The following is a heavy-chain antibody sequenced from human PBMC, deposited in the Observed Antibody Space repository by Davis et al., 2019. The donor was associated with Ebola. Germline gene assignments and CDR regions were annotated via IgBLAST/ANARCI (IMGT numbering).Heavy chain of an antibody. Sequence: PSETLSLTCTVSGGSISRYYCSWIRQPPGKGLEWIGYISYSGSTNYNPSLKSRVTISVDTSKNQFSLKLSSVTAADTAVYYCARGGFERGYSGYDYHDYWGQGTLVTVSS. D-gene: IGHD5-12*01. CDR2: ISYSGST. CDR3: ARGGFERGYSGYDYHDY. J-gene: IGHJ4*02. CDR1: GGSISRYY. V-gene: IGHV4-59*01.